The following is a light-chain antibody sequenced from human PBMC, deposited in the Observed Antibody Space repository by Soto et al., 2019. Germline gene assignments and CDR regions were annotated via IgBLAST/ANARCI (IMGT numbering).Light chain of an antibody. CDR1: SSNIGSNT. J-gene: IGLJ1*01. Sequence: QSVLTQPPSASGTPGQRVTISCSVSSSNIGSNTVNWYQQFPGTAPKLLIYSNDQRPSGVPDRFSGSKSGTSASLAISGLQSEDEADYYCAAWDDSLNGRGVFGTGTKVTVL. CDR2: SND. CDR3: AAWDDSLNGRGV. V-gene: IGLV1-44*01.